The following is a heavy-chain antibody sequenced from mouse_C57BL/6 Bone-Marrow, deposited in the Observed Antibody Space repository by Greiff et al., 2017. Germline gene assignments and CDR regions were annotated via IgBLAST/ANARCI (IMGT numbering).Heavy chain of an antibody. CDR1: GFTFSDYY. D-gene: IGHD2-3*01. J-gene: IGHJ4*01. CDR3: ARTYDGDYSYAMDY. Sequence: EVQLQESGGGLVQPGGSLKLSCAASGFTFSDYYMYWVRQTPEQRLEWVAYISNGGGSTYYPDTVKGRFTISRDNAKNTLYLQRSRLKSEDTAMYYCARTYDGDYSYAMDYWGQGTSVTVSS. V-gene: IGHV5-12*01. CDR2: ISNGGGST.